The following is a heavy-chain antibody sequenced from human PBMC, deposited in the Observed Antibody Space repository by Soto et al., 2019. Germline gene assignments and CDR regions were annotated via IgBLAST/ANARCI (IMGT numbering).Heavy chain of an antibody. D-gene: IGHD4-17*01. CDR2: ISYDENNK. J-gene: IGHJ4*02. CDR3: AKDLLLTTITTVGD. CDR1: GFIFSTYG. V-gene: IGHV3-30*18. Sequence: QVQLVESGGGVVQPGRSLRLSCAASGFIFSTYGMRWVRQAPGKGLEWLSVISYDENNKYYAESVKGRFTRSRDNSKNTLWLQMDSLRTEDTAVYYCAKDLLLTTITTVGDWGQGTLVTVSS.